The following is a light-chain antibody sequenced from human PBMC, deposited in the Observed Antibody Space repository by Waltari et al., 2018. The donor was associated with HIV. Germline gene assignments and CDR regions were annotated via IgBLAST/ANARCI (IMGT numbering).Light chain of an antibody. J-gene: IGKJ1*01. CDR1: QSVLYSSNNKNY. CDR2: WAS. CDR3: QQYYSPPGWT. V-gene: IGKV4-1*01. Sequence: DIVMTQSPDSLAVSLGERATINCKSSQSVLYSSNNKNYLAWYQQKPGQPPKLLIYWASTRESGVPDRFSGSGSGTDFTLTISSLQAEDVAVYYCQQYYSPPGWTFGQGTKVEIK.